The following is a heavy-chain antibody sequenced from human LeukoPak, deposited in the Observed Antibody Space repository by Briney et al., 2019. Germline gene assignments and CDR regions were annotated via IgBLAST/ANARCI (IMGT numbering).Heavy chain of an antibody. CDR2: IIPILGIA. CDR3: ATDLRDGYNPGFDP. CDR1: GGTFSSYA. J-gene: IGHJ5*02. Sequence: SVKVSCKASGGTFSSYAISWVRQAPGQGLEWMGRIIPILGIANYAQKFQGRVTITADKSTSTAYMELSSLRSEDTAVYYCATDLRDGYNPGFDPWGQGTLVTVSS. V-gene: IGHV1-69*04. D-gene: IGHD5-24*01.